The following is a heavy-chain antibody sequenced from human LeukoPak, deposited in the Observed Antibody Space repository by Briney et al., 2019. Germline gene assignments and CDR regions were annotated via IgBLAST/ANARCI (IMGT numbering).Heavy chain of an antibody. D-gene: IGHD6-13*01. CDR2: IFYSGST. CDR1: GGSISTSSYY. J-gene: IGHJ5*02. Sequence: SETLFLTCTVSGGSISTSSYYWGWVRQPPGKGLEWIGNIFYSGSTYYSPSLKSRVTISLDTSRNQFSLKLSSVTAADTAVYYCARDHGIAAAGTSWFDPWGQGTLVTVSS. CDR3: ARDHGIAAAGTSWFDP. V-gene: IGHV4-39*07.